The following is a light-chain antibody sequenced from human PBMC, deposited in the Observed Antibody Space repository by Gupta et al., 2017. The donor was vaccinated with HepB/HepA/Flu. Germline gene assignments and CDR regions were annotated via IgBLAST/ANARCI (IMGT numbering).Light chain of an antibody. CDR2: GKN. V-gene: IGLV3-19*01. CDR1: SLRSYY. CDR3: NSRDSSGNHRGV. J-gene: IGLJ2*01. Sequence: SSELTQDPAVSVAWGQTVRITCPGDSLRSYYASWYQQKPGQAPVLVIYGKNNRPSGIPDRFSGSSSGNTASLTITGAQAEDEADYYCNSRDSSGNHRGVFGGGTKLTVL.